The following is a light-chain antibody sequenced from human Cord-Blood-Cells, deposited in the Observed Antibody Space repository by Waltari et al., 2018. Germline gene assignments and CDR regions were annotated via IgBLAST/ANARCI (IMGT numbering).Light chain of an antibody. V-gene: IGKV3-11*01. CDR1: QSVSSY. J-gene: IGKJ4*01. CDR2: DAS. CDR3: QQRSNWPPAT. Sequence: EIVLTPSPATLSLSPGERATLSCRASQSVSSYLAWYQQKPGQAPRLLIYDASNRATGIPARFSGSGSGTDFTLTISSLEPEDFAVYYCQQRSNWPPATFGGGTKVEIK.